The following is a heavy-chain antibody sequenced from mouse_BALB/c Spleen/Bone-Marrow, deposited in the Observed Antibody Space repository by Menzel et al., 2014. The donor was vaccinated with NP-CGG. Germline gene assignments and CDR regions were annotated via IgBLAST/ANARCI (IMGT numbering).Heavy chain of an antibody. D-gene: IGHD6-1*01. CDR1: GYTFSSYY. J-gene: IGHJ1*01. Sequence: VQLQQSGAELVKPGASVKLSCKASGYTFSSYYMHWVKQRPGQGLEWIGEINPSNGGTKFNEKFKSKATLTVDKSSSTAYMQLSSLTSEDSAVYYCTRSSYGYWYFDVWGAGTTVTVSS. V-gene: IGHV1S81*02. CDR2: INPSNGGT. CDR3: TRSSYGYWYFDV.